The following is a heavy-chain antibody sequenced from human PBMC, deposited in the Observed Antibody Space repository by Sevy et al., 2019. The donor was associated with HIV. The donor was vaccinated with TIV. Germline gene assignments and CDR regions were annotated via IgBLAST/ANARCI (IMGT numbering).Heavy chain of an antibody. V-gene: IGHV1-18*01. Sequence: ASVKVSCKASGYTFTNYGINWVRQGPGQGLEWMGWISAYNGSTNYAQNLQGRVTMTTDKSTSTAYMELRSLRSDDTAVYYCARGRGDNSVYKYLRHWGQGTLVTVSS. CDR3: ARGRGDNSVYKYLRH. D-gene: IGHD3-22*01. CDR1: GYTFTNYG. J-gene: IGHJ4*02. CDR2: ISAYNGST.